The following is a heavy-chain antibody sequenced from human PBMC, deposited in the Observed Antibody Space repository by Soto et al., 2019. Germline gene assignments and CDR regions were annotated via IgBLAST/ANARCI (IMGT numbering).Heavy chain of an antibody. D-gene: IGHD3-3*01. CDR2: IIPIFGTA. CDR3: AITIFGVEHPGLNRYYGMDV. V-gene: IGHV1-69*13. Sequence: GASVKVSCKASGGTLSSYAISWVRQAPGQGLEWMGGIIPIFGTANYAQKFQGRVTITADESTSTAYMELSSLRSEDTAVYYCAITIFGVEHPGLNRYYGMDVWGQGTTVTVSS. J-gene: IGHJ6*02. CDR1: GGTLSSYA.